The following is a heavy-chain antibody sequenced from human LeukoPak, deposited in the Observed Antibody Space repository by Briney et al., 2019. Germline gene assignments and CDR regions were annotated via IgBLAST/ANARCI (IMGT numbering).Heavy chain of an antibody. J-gene: IGHJ4*02. CDR1: GGSISSYY. Sequence: SETLSLTCTVSGGSISSYYWSWIRQPAGKGLEWIGRIYTSGSTNYNPSLKSRATMSVDTSKNQFSLKLSSVTAADTAVYYCAREATYYYDSSAQWPVFDYWGQGTLVTVSS. CDR3: AREATYYYDSSAQWPVFDY. CDR2: IYTSGST. V-gene: IGHV4-4*07. D-gene: IGHD3-22*01.